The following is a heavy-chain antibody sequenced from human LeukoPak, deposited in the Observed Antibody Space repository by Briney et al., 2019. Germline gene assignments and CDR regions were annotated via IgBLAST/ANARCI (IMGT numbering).Heavy chain of an antibody. J-gene: IGHJ3*02. CDR2: ISYDGSNK. V-gene: IGHV3-30*18. CDR3: AKGGSYGKDAFDI. CDR1: GFTFSSYG. D-gene: IGHD1-26*01. Sequence: EGSLRLSCAASGFTFSSYGMHWVRQAPGKGLEWVAVISYDGSNKYYADSVKGRFTISRDNSKNTLYLQMNSLRAEDTAVYYCAKGGSYGKDAFDIWGQGTMVTVSS.